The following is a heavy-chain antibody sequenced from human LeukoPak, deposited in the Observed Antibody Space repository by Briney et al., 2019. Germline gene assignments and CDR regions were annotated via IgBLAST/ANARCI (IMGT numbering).Heavy chain of an antibody. J-gene: IGHJ4*02. CDR1: GGSFSGYY. D-gene: IGHD5-24*01. Sequence: PSETLSLTCAVYGGSFSGYYWSWIRQPPGKGLEWIGEINHSGSTNYNPSPKSRVTITVDTYKNQFSLKLSSVPAADTAVYYCARARAQRWLQSWREYYFDYWGQGTLVTVSS. CDR2: INHSGST. V-gene: IGHV4-34*01. CDR3: ARARAQRWLQSWREYYFDY.